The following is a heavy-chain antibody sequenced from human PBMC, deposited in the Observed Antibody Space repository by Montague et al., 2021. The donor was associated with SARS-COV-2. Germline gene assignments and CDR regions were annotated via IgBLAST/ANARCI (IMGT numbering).Heavy chain of an antibody. V-gene: IGHV4-34*01. Sequence: SESLSLTCAVYSGSLSGYYWSWIRQAPGKGLEWMGEINYSGDTYYNPSLTSRVTISMDTSESQFSLKMTSVTAADTAVYYCARLGSSWWFFDYWGQGTLVT. CDR2: INYSGDT. CDR3: ARLGSSWWFFDY. D-gene: IGHD2-8*02. J-gene: IGHJ4*02. CDR1: SGSLSGYY.